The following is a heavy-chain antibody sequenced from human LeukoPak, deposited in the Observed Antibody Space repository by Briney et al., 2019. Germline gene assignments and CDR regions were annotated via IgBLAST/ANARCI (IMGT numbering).Heavy chain of an antibody. V-gene: IGHV3-15*01. Sequence: GGSLRLSCAVSGFTFTYAWKTWVRQAPGKGLEWVALIKRKTDGGATDYTAPVKDRFTISRDDSKNTLYLQMNSLKTEDTAVYYCTTVTSGRRYFDYWGQGTLVPVSS. CDR3: TTVTSGRRYFDY. J-gene: IGHJ4*02. CDR2: IKRKTDGGAT. CDR1: GFTFTYAW. D-gene: IGHD2-21*02.